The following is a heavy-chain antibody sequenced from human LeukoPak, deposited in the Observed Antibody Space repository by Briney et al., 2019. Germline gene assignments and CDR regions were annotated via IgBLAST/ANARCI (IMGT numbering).Heavy chain of an antibody. CDR2: INHSGST. Sequence: SETLSLTCAVYGGSFSGYYWSWIRQPPGKGLEWIGEINHSGSTYYNPSLKSRVTISVDRSKNQFSLKLSSVTAADTAVYYCARATPSVRYFDWLTPYFDYWGQGTLVTVSS. CDR1: GGSFSGYY. CDR3: ARATPSVRYFDWLTPYFDY. D-gene: IGHD3-9*01. V-gene: IGHV4-34*01. J-gene: IGHJ4*02.